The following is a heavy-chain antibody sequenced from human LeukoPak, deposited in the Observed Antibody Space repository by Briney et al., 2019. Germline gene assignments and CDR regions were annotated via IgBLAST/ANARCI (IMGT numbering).Heavy chain of an antibody. CDR1: GFTVSSNY. Sequence: GGSLRLSCAASGFTVSSNYMSWVRQAPGKGLEWVSVIYSGGSTYYADSVKGRFTISRDNSKNTLYLQMNSLRAEDTAVYYCAIPRLYYYDSSGYYFDYWGQGTLVTVSS. CDR2: IYSGGST. CDR3: AIPRLYYYDSSGYYFDY. J-gene: IGHJ4*02. V-gene: IGHV3-53*01. D-gene: IGHD3-22*01.